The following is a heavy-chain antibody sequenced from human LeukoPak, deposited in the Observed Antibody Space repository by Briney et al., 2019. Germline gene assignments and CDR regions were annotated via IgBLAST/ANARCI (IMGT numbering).Heavy chain of an antibody. CDR3: VKDANYYDSSGYYDY. CDR1: GFAFSIYA. J-gene: IGHJ4*02. V-gene: IGHV3-64D*06. D-gene: IGHD3-22*01. Sequence: GGSLRLSCAASGFAFSIYAMSWVRQAPGKGLEYVSAISTNGGSTYYADSVKGRFTISRDNSKNTLYLQMSSLRTEDTAVYYCVKDANYYDSSGYYDYWGQGTLVTVSS. CDR2: ISTNGGST.